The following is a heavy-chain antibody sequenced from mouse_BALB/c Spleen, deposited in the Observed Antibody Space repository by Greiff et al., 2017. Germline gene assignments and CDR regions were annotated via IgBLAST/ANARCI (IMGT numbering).Heavy chain of an antibody. CDR2: ISSGGSYT. Sequence: EVKLVESGGDLVKPGGSLKLSCAASGFTFSSYGMSWVRQTPDKRLEWVATISSGGSYTYYPDSVKGRFTISRDNAKNTLYLQMSSLKSEDTAMYYCARQGGRMDYWGQGTSVTVSS. V-gene: IGHV5-6*01. CDR3: ARQGGRMDY. J-gene: IGHJ4*01. CDR1: GFTFSSYG.